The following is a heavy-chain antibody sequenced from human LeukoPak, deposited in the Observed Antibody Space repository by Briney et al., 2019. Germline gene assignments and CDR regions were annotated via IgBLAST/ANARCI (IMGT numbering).Heavy chain of an antibody. D-gene: IGHD5-12*01. CDR3: AREGVDIVTYDY. J-gene: IGHJ4*02. V-gene: IGHV3-7*03. CDR2: IKYDGSEK. CDR1: GFTFSNYW. Sequence: GGSLRLSCAVSGFTFSNYWMSWVRQAPGKGLEWVANIKYDGSEKYYVDSVKGRFIISRDNAKDSLYLQMSGLRVEDTAIYYCAREGVDIVTYDYWGQGTLVSVSS.